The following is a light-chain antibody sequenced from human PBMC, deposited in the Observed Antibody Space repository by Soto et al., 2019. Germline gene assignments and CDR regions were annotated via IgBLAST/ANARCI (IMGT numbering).Light chain of an antibody. V-gene: IGKV3-15*01. CDR2: GAS. CDR1: QSVSSN. J-gene: IGKJ2*02. CDR3: QQYNNWPPWT. Sequence: EIVMTQSPATLPVSPGERATLSCRASQSVSSNLAWYQQKPGQAPRLLIYGASTRATGIPARFSGSGSGTEFTLTISSLQSEDFAFYYCQQYNNWPPWTFGQGTKLEI.